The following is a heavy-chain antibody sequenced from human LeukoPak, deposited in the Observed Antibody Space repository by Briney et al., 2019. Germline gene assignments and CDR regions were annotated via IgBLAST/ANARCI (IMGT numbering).Heavy chain of an antibody. Sequence: PGGSLRLSCAASGFTFSRSNMNWVRQAPGKGLEWVSSITTSSSYIYYADSVKGRFTISRDNAKNSLYLQMNSLRAEDTAVYYCARDLISSGWYNNYFDYWGQGTLVTVSS. CDR2: ITTSSSYI. V-gene: IGHV3-21*01. CDR1: GFTFSRSN. J-gene: IGHJ4*02. D-gene: IGHD6-19*01. CDR3: ARDLISSGWYNNYFDY.